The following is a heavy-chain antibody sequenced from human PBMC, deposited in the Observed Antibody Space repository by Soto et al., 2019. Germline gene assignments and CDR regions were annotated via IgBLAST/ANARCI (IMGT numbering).Heavy chain of an antibody. Sequence: ASVKVSCKASGYTFTSYGISWVRQAPGQGLEWMGWISAYNGNTNYAQKLQGRVTMTTYTSTSTAYMELRSLRSDDTAVYYCARDGDACSGGSCYSNYWGQGTLVTVSS. V-gene: IGHV1-18*01. CDR3: ARDGDACSGGSCYSNY. CDR1: GYTFTSYG. CDR2: ISAYNGNT. D-gene: IGHD2-15*01. J-gene: IGHJ4*02.